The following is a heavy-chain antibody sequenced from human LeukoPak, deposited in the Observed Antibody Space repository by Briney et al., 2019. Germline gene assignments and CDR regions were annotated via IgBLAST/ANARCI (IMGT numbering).Heavy chain of an antibody. CDR2: IYYSGST. Sequence: SETLSLTCTVSGGSISSGGYYWSWIRQHPGQGLEWIGYIYYSGSTYYNPSLKSRVTISVDTSKNQFSLKLSSVTAADTAVYYCARETIVGATRLLDMDVWGQGTTVTVSS. V-gene: IGHV4-31*03. CDR3: ARETIVGATRLLDMDV. D-gene: IGHD1-26*01. J-gene: IGHJ6*02. CDR1: GGSISSGGYY.